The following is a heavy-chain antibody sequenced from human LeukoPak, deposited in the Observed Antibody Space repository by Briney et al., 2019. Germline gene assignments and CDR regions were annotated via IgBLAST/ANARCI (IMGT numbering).Heavy chain of an antibody. J-gene: IGHJ4*02. D-gene: IGHD6-13*01. CDR3: AREQQLNNYFDY. CDR1: GVTFSSYS. CDR2: ISSSSGYI. Sequence: GGSLRLSCAASGVTFSSYSMNWVRQAPGNGLEWVSSISSSSGYIYYADSVKGRFTISRDNAKNSLYLQMNSLRAEDTAVYYCAREQQLNNYFDYWGQGTLVTVSS. V-gene: IGHV3-21*01.